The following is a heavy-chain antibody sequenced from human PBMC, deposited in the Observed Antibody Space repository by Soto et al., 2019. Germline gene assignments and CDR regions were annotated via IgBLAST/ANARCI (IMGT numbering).Heavy chain of an antibody. Sequence: ASVKVSCKASGYTFTSYGISWVRQAPGQGLEWMGWISAYNGNTNYAQKLQGRVTMTTDTSTSTAYMELRSLRSDDTAVYYCARGVAAAGIPYSSGFRYGMDVWGQGTTVTVSS. D-gene: IGHD6-13*01. J-gene: IGHJ6*02. CDR3: ARGVAAAGIPYSSGFRYGMDV. V-gene: IGHV1-18*01. CDR1: GYTFTSYG. CDR2: ISAYNGNT.